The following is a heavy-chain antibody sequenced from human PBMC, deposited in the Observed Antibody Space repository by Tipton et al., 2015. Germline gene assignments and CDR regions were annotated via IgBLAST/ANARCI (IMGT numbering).Heavy chain of an antibody. J-gene: IGHJ4*02. CDR3: ATVGYADYRGY. CDR2: INPSGSGT. Sequence: QLVQSGAEVKKPGASVKVSCKGSGYSFTSHWMHWVRQAQGQGLEWMGVINPSGSGTRYAQKFQGRLTLTRDTSTSTAYMELSSLRSEDTAVYYCATVGYADYRGYWGQGTLVTVSS. CDR1: GYSFTSHW. V-gene: IGHV1-46*01. D-gene: IGHD4-17*01.